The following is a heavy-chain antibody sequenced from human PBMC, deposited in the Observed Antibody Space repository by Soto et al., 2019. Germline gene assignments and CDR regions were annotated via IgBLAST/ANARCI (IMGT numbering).Heavy chain of an antibody. CDR3: ARITARCLGLFY. CDR1: GGSISSGDYY. Sequence: SETLSLTCTVSGGSISSGDYYWSWIRQPPGKGLEWIGYIYYSGSTYYNPSLKSRVTISVDTSKNQFSLKLSSVTAADTAVYYCARITARCLGLFYWGQGPLVTVYS. D-gene: IGHD3-16*01. J-gene: IGHJ4*02. V-gene: IGHV4-30-4*01. CDR2: IYYSGST.